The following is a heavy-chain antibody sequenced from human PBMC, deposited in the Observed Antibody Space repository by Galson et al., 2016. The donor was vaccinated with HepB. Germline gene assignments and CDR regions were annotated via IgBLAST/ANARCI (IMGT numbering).Heavy chain of an antibody. D-gene: IGHD4-17*01. CDR3: TRSRRGATDY. V-gene: IGHV3-15*07. CDR1: GFTFSNAW. CDR2: IKSKTDGGTT. J-gene: IGHJ4*02. Sequence: SLRLSCAASGFTFSNAWTNWVRQAPGKGLEWVGRIKSKTDGGTTDYAAPVKGRFTISRDDSKNTLYLQMNSLKTEVTAVYYCTRSRRGATDYWGQGTLVTVSS.